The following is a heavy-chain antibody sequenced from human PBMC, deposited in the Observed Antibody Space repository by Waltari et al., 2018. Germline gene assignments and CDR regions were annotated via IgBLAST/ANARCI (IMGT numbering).Heavy chain of an antibody. V-gene: IGHV4-39*02. D-gene: IGHD5-12*01. CDR3: ATYIGASIGTAAFDV. J-gene: IGHJ3*01. CDR2: VSFNGAP. Sequence: QLQLQESGPGLGKPSETLSLPCIFLVAPIPGNSHSWAWIRQPPGQGRGWIATVSFNGAPYSSPSLKSRVTVSRDTSKNHLSLKLGSVIAADTAVYYCATYIGASIGTAAFDVWGQGTMVTVSS. CDR1: VAPIPGNSHS.